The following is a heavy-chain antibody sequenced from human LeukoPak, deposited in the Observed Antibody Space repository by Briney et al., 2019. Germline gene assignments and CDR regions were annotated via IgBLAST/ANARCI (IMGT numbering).Heavy chain of an antibody. CDR1: GFTFSSNY. V-gene: IGHV3-66*01. J-gene: IGHJ4*02. CDR3: ASGDSSSSPFDY. Sequence: GGSLRLSCAASGFTFSSNYMSWVRQAPGKGLEGVSVIYSGGSTYYADSVKGRFTISRDNSKNTLYLQMNSLRAEDTAVYYCASGDSSSSPFDYWGQGTLVTVSS. CDR2: IYSGGST. D-gene: IGHD6-6*01.